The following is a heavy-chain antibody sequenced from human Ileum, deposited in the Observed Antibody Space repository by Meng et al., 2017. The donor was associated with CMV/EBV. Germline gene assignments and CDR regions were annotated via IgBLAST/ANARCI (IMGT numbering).Heavy chain of an antibody. V-gene: IGHV1-2*02. CDR1: GYTFSDYY. CDR3: ARDGTAATSQRGFGY. Sequence: QVQLVQSGAEVKKPGASVKVSCEASGYTFSDYYMHWVRQAPGHGLEWMGWINPNTGETHYAQKFQGRVTMTRDRSITTVYMDLSRVTSDDTAVYYCARDGTAATSQRGFGYWGQGTLVTVSS. CDR2: INPNTGET. J-gene: IGHJ4*02. D-gene: IGHD4-11*01.